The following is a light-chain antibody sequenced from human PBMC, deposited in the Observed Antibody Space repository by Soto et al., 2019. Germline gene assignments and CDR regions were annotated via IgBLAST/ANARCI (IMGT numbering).Light chain of an antibody. CDR1: QSINGN. CDR2: RTS. V-gene: IGKV3-15*01. J-gene: IGKJ4*01. Sequence: EIVMTQSPATLSVSPGERSTLSCRSSQSINGNLAWYQQKPGQAPRLLMFRTSTRATGFPARFSAGGSGTDFNLTISSLQSEDFAIYHCQQYNNWPRATFGGGTKVDIK. CDR3: QQYNNWPRAT.